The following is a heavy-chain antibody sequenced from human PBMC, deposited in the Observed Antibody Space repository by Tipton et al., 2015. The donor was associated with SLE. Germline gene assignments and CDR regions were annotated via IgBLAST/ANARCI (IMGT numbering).Heavy chain of an antibody. CDR3: STDRPSLDDYGDYVDAFDI. V-gene: IGHV1-24*01. J-gene: IGHJ3*02. CDR2: FDPEDGET. D-gene: IGHD4-17*01. CDR1: GYTLTELS. Sequence: QLVQSGAEVKKPGASVKVSCKVSGYTLTELSMHWVRQAPGKGIEWMGGFDPEDGETIYAQKFQGRVAMTEDTSTDTAYMELSSLISEDAAVYYCSTDRPSLDDYGDYVDAFDIWGEGTMVTVSS.